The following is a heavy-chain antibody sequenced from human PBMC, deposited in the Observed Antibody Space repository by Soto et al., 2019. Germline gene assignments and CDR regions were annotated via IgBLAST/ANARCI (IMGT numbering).Heavy chain of an antibody. CDR3: ARSVAVPGAHIDY. CDR1: GDSITTNGYY. Sequence: SETLSLTCSVSGDSITTNGYYWGWIRQPPGKGLQWIGNVYWTGSTFSHPSLTSRVFISVETSKNEFSLRLSSVTAADTAVYFCARSVAVPGAHIDYSGQGTQVTVSS. CDR2: VYWTGST. V-gene: IGHV4-39*07. D-gene: IGHD6-19*01. J-gene: IGHJ4*02.